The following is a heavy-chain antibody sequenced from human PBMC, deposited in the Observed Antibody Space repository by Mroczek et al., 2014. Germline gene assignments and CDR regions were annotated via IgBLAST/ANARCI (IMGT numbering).Heavy chain of an antibody. CDR3: AREMVDYDTTGYYLGY. V-gene: IGHV1-2*02. J-gene: IGHJ4*02. D-gene: IGHD3-22*01. CDR1: GYTFNDYY. CDR2: INPKSGAR. Sequence: QVQLVESGTEVKKPGASVKVSCKTSGYTFNDYYIHYVRQAPGQGLELMGWINPKSGARKYAQKFRGRVTLTTDTSISTAYMELTRLTSDDAAVYYCAREMVDYDTTGYYLGYWGRGTLVTVSS.